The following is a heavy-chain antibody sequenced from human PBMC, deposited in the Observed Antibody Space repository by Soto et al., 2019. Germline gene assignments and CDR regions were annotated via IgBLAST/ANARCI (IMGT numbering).Heavy chain of an antibody. J-gene: IGHJ4*02. CDR3: ARQAHHFDGNSFGN. CDR1: GYSFTNYW. D-gene: IGHD3-9*01. CDR2: IYPDDSDT. Sequence: EEALKISCKASGYSFTNYWIGWVRQLSGKGLEWMGVIYPDDSDTKFSPSFQGQVTMSVDNSISTAYLQWISLNASDTAMYYCARQAHHFDGNSFGNWGQGTLVTVSS. V-gene: IGHV5-51*01.